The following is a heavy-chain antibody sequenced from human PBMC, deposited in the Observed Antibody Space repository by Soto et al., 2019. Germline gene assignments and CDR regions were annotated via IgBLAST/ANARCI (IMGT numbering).Heavy chain of an antibody. J-gene: IGHJ5*02. V-gene: IGHV1-46*03. CDR1: GYTFTSYY. CDR2: INPSGGST. D-gene: IGHD2-15*01. Sequence: ASVKVSCKASGYTFTSYYMHWVRQAPGQGLEWMGIINPSGGSTSYAQKFQGRVTMTRDTSTSTVYMELSSLRPEDTAVYYCAREGYCSGGSCYQSGHNGFDPWGQGPLVTVSS. CDR3: AREGYCSGGSCYQSGHNGFDP.